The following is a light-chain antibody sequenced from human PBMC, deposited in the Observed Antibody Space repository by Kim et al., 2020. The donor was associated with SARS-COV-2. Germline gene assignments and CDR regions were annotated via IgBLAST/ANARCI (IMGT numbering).Light chain of an antibody. CDR2: EVS. V-gene: IGLV2-23*02. J-gene: IGLJ3*02. CDR3: CSYAGSNWV. CDR1: SSDVGSYNL. Sequence: QSALTQPASVSGSPGQSITISCTGTSSDVGSYNLVSWYQQHPGKAPKLMLYEVSKRPSGVSNRFSGSKSGNTASLTISGLQADDEADYYCCSYAGSNWVFGGGTQLTVL.